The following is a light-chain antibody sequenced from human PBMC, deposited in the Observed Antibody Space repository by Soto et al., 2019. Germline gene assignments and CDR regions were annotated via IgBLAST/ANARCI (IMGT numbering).Light chain of an antibody. CDR2: VAS. J-gene: IGKJ1*01. CDR1: QSIDTY. Sequence: DLQMTQSPSSLSASVGDRVTIKCRASQSIDTYLNWYQQKPGKAPKVLIYVASRLETGVPSRFSGSGSGTDFSLTITSLQPEDFATYFCQQSDTIAWTFGQGTRVEVK. V-gene: IGKV1-39*01. CDR3: QQSDTIAWT.